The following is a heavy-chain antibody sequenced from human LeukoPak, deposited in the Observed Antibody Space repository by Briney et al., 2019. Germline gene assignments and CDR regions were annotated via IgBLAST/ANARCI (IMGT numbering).Heavy chain of an antibody. J-gene: IGHJ4*02. D-gene: IGHD3-22*01. CDR2: INPSGGST. CDR1: GYTFTSYY. Sequence: ASVKASCKASGYTFTSYYMHWVRQAPGQGLEWMGIINPSGGSTSYAQKFQGRVTMTRDTSTSTVYMELSSLRSEDTAVYYCARNYYDSTTTYHFDYWGQGTLVTVSS. V-gene: IGHV1-46*01. CDR3: ARNYYDSTTTYHFDY.